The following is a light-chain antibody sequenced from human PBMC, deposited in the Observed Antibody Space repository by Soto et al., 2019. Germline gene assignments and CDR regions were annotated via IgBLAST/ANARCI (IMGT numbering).Light chain of an antibody. CDR1: QDISNY. Sequence: DIQMTQSPPFLSASVGDRVTIACQASQDISNYLNWYQQKPGKAPKLLIYEASNLEIGVPLRFSGGGSGTDFTFTISSLQPEDIATYYCQQYHNRWTFGQGTKVEIK. J-gene: IGKJ1*01. CDR2: EAS. CDR3: QQYHNRWT. V-gene: IGKV1-33*01.